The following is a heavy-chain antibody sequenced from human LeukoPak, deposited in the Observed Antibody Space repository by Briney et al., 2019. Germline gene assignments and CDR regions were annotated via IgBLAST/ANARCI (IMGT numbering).Heavy chain of an antibody. CDR3: VKSSGWSNIDY. Sequence: GGSLRLSCAASGFAFSSYWMSWVRQAPGKGLEWVANINQDGSEKYYVDSVKGGFTISRDNAKNSLYLQMSSLRAEDTAVYYYVKSSGWSNIDYWGQGTLVTVSS. D-gene: IGHD6-19*01. CDR2: INQDGSEK. J-gene: IGHJ4*02. CDR1: GFAFSSYW. V-gene: IGHV3-7*02.